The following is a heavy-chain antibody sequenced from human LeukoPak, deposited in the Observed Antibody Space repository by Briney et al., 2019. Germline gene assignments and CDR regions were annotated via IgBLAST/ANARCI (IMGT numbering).Heavy chain of an antibody. Sequence: GGSLRRSCAASGFTFNSDWMHRVRQAPGEGLVWVSRINHNGVSRAYTDFVKGRFTMARDDARGTVYLQMDSLSADDSAVYYCSRVPGYVGYFYGMDVWGQGTTVTVSS. CDR2: INHNGVSR. J-gene: IGHJ6*02. CDR3: SRVPGYVGYFYGMDV. V-gene: IGHV3-74*01. D-gene: IGHD3-9*01. CDR1: GFTFNSDW.